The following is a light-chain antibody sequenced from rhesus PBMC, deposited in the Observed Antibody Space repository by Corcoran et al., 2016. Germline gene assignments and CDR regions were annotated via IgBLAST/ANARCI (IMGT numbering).Light chain of an antibody. J-gene: IGLJ1*01. CDR3: SSYAGSNTYI. CDR1: SSDIGGYTY. CDR2: EVT. V-gene: IGLV2-32*02. Sequence: QAALTQPRSVSGSPGQSVTVSCTGTSSDIGGYTYVSWYQQHPGTAPKLLISEVTKRPSGVSDRFAGSKSGNTASLTISGLQPDDEAYYYCSSYAGSNTYIFGDGTRLTVV.